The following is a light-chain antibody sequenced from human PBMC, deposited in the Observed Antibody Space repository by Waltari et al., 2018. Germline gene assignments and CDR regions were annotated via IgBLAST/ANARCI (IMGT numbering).Light chain of an antibody. Sequence: SYELTQPPSVSVSPGQTARITCSGADLPTQYAFWYRQKPGQAPELLIYKDTERPSGIPERFSASSSGTTVTLTITGVQPEDEADYYCQSADSTNTYWVFGGGTKLTVL. CDR1: DLPTQY. J-gene: IGLJ2*01. V-gene: IGLV3-25*03. CDR3: QSADSTNTYWV. CDR2: KDT.